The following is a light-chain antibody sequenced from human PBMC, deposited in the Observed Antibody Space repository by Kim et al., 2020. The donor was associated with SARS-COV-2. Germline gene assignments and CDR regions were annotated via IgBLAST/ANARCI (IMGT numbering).Light chain of an antibody. J-gene: IGLJ3*02. CDR3: QSYDASSEV. CDR2: EDD. CDR1: SSSIASNY. Sequence: GKTVTISCTRSSSSIASNYVQWYQQRSGSSPTTVIYEDDKRPSGGPDRLSGSIDSSYNAASLTISGLKTEDEADYYCQSYDASSEVFGGGTKLTVL. V-gene: IGLV6-57*01.